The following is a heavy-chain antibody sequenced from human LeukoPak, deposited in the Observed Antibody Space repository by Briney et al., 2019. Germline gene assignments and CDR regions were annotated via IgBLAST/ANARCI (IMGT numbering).Heavy chain of an antibody. J-gene: IGHJ5*02. D-gene: IGHD6-6*01. CDR1: GGSVSSRSYY. CDR2: IFSSGNT. CDR3: ARAVGYSSSSGGLDP. V-gene: IGHV4-39*07. Sequence: SSETLSLTCTVSGGSVSSRSYYWGWIRQPPGKGLEWIGTIFSSGNTYYSPSLKSRVTISIDTSKNQFSLKLSSVTAADTAVYYCARAVGYSSSSGGLDPWGQGTLVTVSS.